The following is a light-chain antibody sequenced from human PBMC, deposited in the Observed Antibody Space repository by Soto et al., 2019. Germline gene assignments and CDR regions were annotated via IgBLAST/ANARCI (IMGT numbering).Light chain of an antibody. CDR1: SSNFGSYKF. J-gene: IGLJ1*01. CDR3: CSYTSSSTYV. CDR2: EVN. V-gene: IGLV2-14*01. Sequence: QSALTQPASVSGSLGQSITISCTETSSNFGSYKFASWYQQHPGKAPKLMIFEVNNRPSGVSNRFSGSKSGNTASLTISGLKVEDEADYYCCSYTSSSTYVFGTGTKLTVL.